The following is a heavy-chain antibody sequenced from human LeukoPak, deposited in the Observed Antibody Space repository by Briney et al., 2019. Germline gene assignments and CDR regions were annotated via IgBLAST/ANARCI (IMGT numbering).Heavy chain of an antibody. CDR2: INPNSGGT. Sequence: ASVKVSCKASGYTSTGYYMHWVRQAPGQGLEWMGRINPNSGGTNYAQKFQGRVTMTRDTSISTAYMELSRLRSDDTAVYYCASLPRYCSSTSCYAVDYWGQGTLVTVSS. CDR3: ASLPRYCSSTSCYAVDY. V-gene: IGHV1-2*06. D-gene: IGHD2-2*01. CDR1: GYTSTGYY. J-gene: IGHJ4*02.